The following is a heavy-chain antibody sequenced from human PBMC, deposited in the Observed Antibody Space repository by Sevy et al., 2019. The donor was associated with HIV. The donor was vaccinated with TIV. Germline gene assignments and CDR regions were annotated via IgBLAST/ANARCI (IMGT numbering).Heavy chain of an antibody. D-gene: IGHD5-12*01. CDR2: ISSSTI. CDR3: AREGGYTDQGMDV. V-gene: IGHV3-48*01. CDR1: GFTFNIFS. J-gene: IGHJ6*02. Sequence: GGSLRLSCAASGFTFNIFSINWVRQAPRKGLEWVSYISSSTIYYADSVKGRFTISRDNAKNSLSLQMNSLRAEDTAVYYCAREGGYTDQGMDVWGQGTTVTVSS.